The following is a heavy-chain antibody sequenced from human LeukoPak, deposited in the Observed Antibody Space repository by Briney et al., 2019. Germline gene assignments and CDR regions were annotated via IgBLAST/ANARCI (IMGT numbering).Heavy chain of an antibody. Sequence: GGSLRLSCAASGFTVSSNYMSWVRQAPGKGLEWVSVIYSGGSTYYADSVKGRFTISRDNSKNTLYLQMNSLRAEDTAVYYCASTRGSSGWYPPDAFDIWGQGTMVTVSS. CDR2: IYSGGST. J-gene: IGHJ3*02. CDR3: ASTRGSSGWYPPDAFDI. D-gene: IGHD6-19*01. CDR1: GFTVSSNY. V-gene: IGHV3-66*01.